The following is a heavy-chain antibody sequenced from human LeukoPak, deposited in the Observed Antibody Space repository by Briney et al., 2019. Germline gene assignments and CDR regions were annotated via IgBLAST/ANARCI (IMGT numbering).Heavy chain of an antibody. J-gene: IGHJ4*02. V-gene: IGHV4-39*01. Sequence: PETLSLTCTVSGGSISSNFYYWGWIRQPPGKGLEWIGNIYYRGSTYYNPSLKSRVTISVDTSKNQFSLKLTSVTAADTAVYYCARFIHLGEYKHYFDYWGQGTLVTVSS. CDR2: IYYRGST. D-gene: IGHD3-16*01. CDR1: GGSISSNFYY. CDR3: ARFIHLGEYKHYFDY.